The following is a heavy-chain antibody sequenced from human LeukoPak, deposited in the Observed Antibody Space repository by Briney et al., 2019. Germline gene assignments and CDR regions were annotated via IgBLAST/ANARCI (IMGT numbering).Heavy chain of an antibody. J-gene: IGHJ6*03. CDR1: GGTFSSYA. CDR3: ARGLGNYDSSGYYYGKYYYYYYMDV. D-gene: IGHD3-22*01. CDR2: IIPILGIA. Sequence: ASVKVSCKASGGTFSSYAISWVRQAPGQGLEWMGRIIPILGIANYAQKFQGRVTITADKSTSTAYMELSSLRSDDTAVYYCARGLGNYDSSGYYYGKYYYYYYMDVWGKGTTVTVTS. V-gene: IGHV1-69*04.